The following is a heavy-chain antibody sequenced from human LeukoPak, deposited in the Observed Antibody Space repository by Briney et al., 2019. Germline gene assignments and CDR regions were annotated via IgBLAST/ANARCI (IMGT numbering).Heavy chain of an antibody. D-gene: IGHD3-22*01. CDR3: VRDRGWLSNPVYFDY. V-gene: IGHV3-48*03. CDR1: GLTFSSYE. CDR2: ISSNGSTI. J-gene: IGHJ4*02. Sequence: GGSLRLSCAAFGLTFSSYEMNWVRQAPGKGLEWVSYISSNGSTIYYADSVKGRFTISRDNAKKSLYLQMNSLRAEDTAVYYCVRDRGWLSNPVYFDYWGRGTLVTVSS.